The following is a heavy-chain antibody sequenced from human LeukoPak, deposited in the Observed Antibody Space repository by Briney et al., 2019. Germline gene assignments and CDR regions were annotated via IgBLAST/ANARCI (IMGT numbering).Heavy chain of an antibody. J-gene: IGHJ5*02. V-gene: IGHV3-23*01. CDR2: ISNDGGGT. CDR1: GFIFNNYG. CDR3: AKGSSGYFVDL. Sequence: GGSLRLSCAASGFIFNNYGLIGVRQAPGKGLEWVSAISNDGGGTNYADFVKGRFTISRDNSKNTLFLQMNSLRAEDTALYYCAKGSSGYFVDLWGQGTLVTVSS. D-gene: IGHD3-22*01.